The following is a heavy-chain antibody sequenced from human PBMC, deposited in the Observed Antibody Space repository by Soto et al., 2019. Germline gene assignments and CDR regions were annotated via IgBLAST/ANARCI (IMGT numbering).Heavy chain of an antibody. CDR2: ISSSGSTI. CDR3: ASMYDYQVNYYYYGMDV. V-gene: IGHV3-48*02. D-gene: IGHD4-17*01. J-gene: IGHJ6*02. CDR1: GFTFSSYS. Sequence: EVQLVESGGGLVQPGGSLRLSCAASGFTFSSYSMNWVRQAPGKGLEWVSYISSSGSTIYYADSVKGRFTISRDNAKNSLYLQMNSLRDEDTAVYYCASMYDYQVNYYYYGMDVWGQGTTVTVSS.